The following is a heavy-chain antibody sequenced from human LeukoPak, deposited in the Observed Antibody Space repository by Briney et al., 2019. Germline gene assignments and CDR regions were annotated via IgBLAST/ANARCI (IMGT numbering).Heavy chain of an antibody. V-gene: IGHV3-7*01. CDR1: GFPFSSYW. Sequence: QPGGSLRLSCVASGFPFSSYWMTWVRQAPGKGLEWVANIKQDGSKKSYVDSVKGRFTISRDNAKNSLYLQMNSLRAEDTAVYYCARGSWGRWNYIAYYFDYWGQGTLVTVSS. CDR2: IKQDGSKK. D-gene: IGHD1-7*01. CDR3: ARGSWGRWNYIAYYFDY. J-gene: IGHJ4*02.